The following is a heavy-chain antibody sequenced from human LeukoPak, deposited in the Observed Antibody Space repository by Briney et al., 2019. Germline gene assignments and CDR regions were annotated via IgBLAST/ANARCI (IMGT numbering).Heavy chain of an antibody. J-gene: IGHJ4*02. CDR3: AKKAAPVFDH. V-gene: IGHV3-7*01. Sequence: PGGSLRLSCAASGFTFSSYWMSWVRQAPGKGLEWVANMKRDGSEKYYVDSVKGRFTISRDNAKNSLYLQMNSLRAEDTAIYYCAKKAAPVFDHGGQGTLVTVSS. CDR2: MKRDGSEK. CDR1: GFTFSSYW. D-gene: IGHD6-25*01.